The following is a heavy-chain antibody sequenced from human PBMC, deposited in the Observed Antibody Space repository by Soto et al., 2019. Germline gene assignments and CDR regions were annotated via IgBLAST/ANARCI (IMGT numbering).Heavy chain of an antibody. CDR1: GFNFSDYY. J-gene: IGHJ6*02. Sequence: GGSLRLSCVASGFNFSDYYMAWVRRAPGKGLEWVSYISDGGSYTNHGDSVRGRVTVSRDNARNSVYLQMKSLRVEDTGIYYCARAPGAVNSYDGVDVWGQGTTVTAP. V-gene: IGHV3-11*06. CDR3: ARAPGAVNSYDGVDV. D-gene: IGHD6-19*01. CDR2: ISDGGSYT.